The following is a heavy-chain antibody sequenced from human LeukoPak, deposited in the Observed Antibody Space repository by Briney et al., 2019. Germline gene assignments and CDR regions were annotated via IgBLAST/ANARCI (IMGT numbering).Heavy chain of an antibody. D-gene: IGHD4-11*01. CDR1: GDSISSYY. V-gene: IGHV4-59*01. Sequence: SETLSLTCTVSGDSISSYYWSWIRQPPGKGLEWIGYIYYSGSTNYNPSLKSRVTISVDTSKNQFSLKLSSVTAADTAVYYCARGGYSNYDRYYFDYWGQGTLVTVSS. CDR3: ARGGYSNYDRYYFDY. CDR2: IYYSGST. J-gene: IGHJ4*02.